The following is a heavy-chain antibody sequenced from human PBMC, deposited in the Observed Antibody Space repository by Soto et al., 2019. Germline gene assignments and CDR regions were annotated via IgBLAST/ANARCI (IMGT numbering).Heavy chain of an antibody. D-gene: IGHD3-22*01. CDR2: IWYDGSNK. V-gene: IGHV3-33*01. J-gene: IGHJ4*02. Sequence: VGSLRLSCAASGFTFSSYGMHWVRQAPGKGLEWVAVIWYDGSNKYYADSVKGRFTISRDNSKNTLYLQMNSLRAEDTAVYYCARGGPYYYDSSGYYLRYYFDYWGQGTLVTVSS. CDR1: GFTFSSYG. CDR3: ARGGPYYYDSSGYYLRYYFDY.